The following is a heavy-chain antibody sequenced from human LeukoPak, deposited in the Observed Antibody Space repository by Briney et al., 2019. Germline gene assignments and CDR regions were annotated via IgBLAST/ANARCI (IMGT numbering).Heavy chain of an antibody. CDR2: ISSSSSYI. CDR1: GFTFSSYS. J-gene: IGHJ4*02. V-gene: IGHV3-21*01. CDR3: ARDVWSGXHXPXXX. D-gene: IGHD3-3*01. Sequence: GGSLRLSCAASGFTFSSYSMNWVRQAPGKGLEWVSSISSSSSYIYYADSVKGRFTISRDNAKNSLYLQMNSLRAEDTAVSYRARDVWSGXHXPXXXWGQXTLXT.